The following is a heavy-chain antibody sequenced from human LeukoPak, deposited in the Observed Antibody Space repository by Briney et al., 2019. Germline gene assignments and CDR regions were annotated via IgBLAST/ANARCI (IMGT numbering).Heavy chain of an antibody. CDR1: GGSISSYY. Sequence: ASETLSLTCNVSGGSISSYYWSWIRQPPGKGLEWIVYMYYSGNTNYNPSLKSRVTTSVDSSKNQFSLKLSSVTAADTAVYYCARGPPLYSSGWYAGYWGQGTLVTVSS. J-gene: IGHJ4*02. D-gene: IGHD6-19*01. V-gene: IGHV4-59*12. CDR3: ARGPPLYSSGWYAGY. CDR2: MYYSGNT.